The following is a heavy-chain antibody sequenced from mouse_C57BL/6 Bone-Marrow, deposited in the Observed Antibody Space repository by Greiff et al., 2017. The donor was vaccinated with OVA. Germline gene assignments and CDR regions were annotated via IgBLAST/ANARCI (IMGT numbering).Heavy chain of an antibody. CDR3: AREGNYSNFYWYFDV. Sequence: VQLQQPGAELVKPGASVKMSCKASGYTFTSYWITWVKQRPGQGLEWIGDIYPGSGSTNYNEKFKSKATLTVDTSSSTAYMQLSSLTSEDSAVYYCAREGNYSNFYWYFDVWGTGTTVTVSS. CDR2: IYPGSGST. V-gene: IGHV1-55*01. D-gene: IGHD2-5*01. CDR1: GYTFTSYW. J-gene: IGHJ1*03.